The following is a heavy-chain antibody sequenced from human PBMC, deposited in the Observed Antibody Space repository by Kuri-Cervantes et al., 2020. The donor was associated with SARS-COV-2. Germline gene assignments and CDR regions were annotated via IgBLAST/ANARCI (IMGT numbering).Heavy chain of an antibody. J-gene: IGHJ5*02. D-gene: IGHD1-26*01. CDR1: GFTFSSYA. Sequence: GESLKISCAASGFTFSSYAMHWVRQAPGKGLEWVAVISYDGSNKYYADSVKGRFTISRDNSKNTLYLQMNSLRAEDTAVYYCARAFGGSYFNWFDPWGQGTLVTVSS. CDR3: ARAFGGSYFNWFDP. V-gene: IGHV3-30*04. CDR2: ISYDGSNK.